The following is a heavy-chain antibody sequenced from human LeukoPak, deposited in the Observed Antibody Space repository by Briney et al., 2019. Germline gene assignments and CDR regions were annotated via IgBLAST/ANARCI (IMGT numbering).Heavy chain of an antibody. CDR1: GYTFTSYG. V-gene: IGHV1-18*01. CDR3: ARDRCTNGVCYNRWFDP. D-gene: IGHD2-8*01. CDR2: ISAYNGNT. J-gene: IGHJ5*02. Sequence: ASVKVSCKASGYTFTSYGISWVRQAPGQGLEWMGWISAYNGNTNYAQKLQGRVTMTTDTSTSTAYMELRSLRSDDTAVYHCARDRCTNGVCYNRWFDPWGQGTLVTVSS.